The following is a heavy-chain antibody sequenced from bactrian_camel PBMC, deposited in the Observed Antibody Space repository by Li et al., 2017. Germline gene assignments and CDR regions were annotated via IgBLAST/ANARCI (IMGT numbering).Heavy chain of an antibody. J-gene: IGHJ4*01. CDR2: IYTRVPFT. CDR1: PLSTEHAC. V-gene: IGHV3S63*01. Sequence: HVQLVESGGGSVQAGGSLRLSCAAKPLSTEHACMAWFRQAPGKEREGVAGIYTRVPFTAYADSVKGRFTISRDYAKNTVYLQMNSLNADDTAIYYCAAGKATGTDWADGRWYDYWGQGTQVTVS. CDR3: AAGKATGTDWADGRWYDY. D-gene: IGHD6*01.